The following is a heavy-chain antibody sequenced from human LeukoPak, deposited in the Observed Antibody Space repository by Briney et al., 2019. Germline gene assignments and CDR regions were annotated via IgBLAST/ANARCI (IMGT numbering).Heavy chain of an antibody. V-gene: IGHV3-30*18. CDR2: ISYDVGKK. Sequence: GGSLRLSCAASGFTFSSYGMHWVRQAPGKGLEWVAVISYDVGKKYYADSVKGRFTISRDNSKNTLYLQMNSLRAEDTAVYYCAKDDYYDTSGYRDWGQGTLVTVYS. CDR1: GFTFSSYG. J-gene: IGHJ4*02. D-gene: IGHD3-22*01. CDR3: AKDDYYDTSGYRD.